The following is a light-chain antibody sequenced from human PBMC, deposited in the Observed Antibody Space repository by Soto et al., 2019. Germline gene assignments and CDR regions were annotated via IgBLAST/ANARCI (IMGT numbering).Light chain of an antibody. CDR1: QTISSW. Sequence: DIQMTQSPSTLSGSVGDRVTITCRASQTISSWWAWYQQKPGKAPKLLIYKASTLKSGDPSRFSGSGSGTEFTLNISSLQPDDFATYYCQHYNSYSEAFGQGTKVELK. J-gene: IGKJ1*01. V-gene: IGKV1-5*03. CDR2: KAS. CDR3: QHYNSYSEA.